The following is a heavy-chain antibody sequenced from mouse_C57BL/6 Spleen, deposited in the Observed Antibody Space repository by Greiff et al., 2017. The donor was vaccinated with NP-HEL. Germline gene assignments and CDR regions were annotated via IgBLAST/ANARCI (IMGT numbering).Heavy chain of an antibody. Sequence: QVHVKQSGAELVRPGASVTLSCKASGYTFTDYEMHWVKQTPVHGLEWIGAIDPETGGTAYNQKFKGKAILTADKSSSTAYMELRSLTSEDSAVYYCTRRENTTVVDASDYWGQGTTLTVSS. V-gene: IGHV1-15*01. CDR2: IDPETGGT. J-gene: IGHJ2*01. D-gene: IGHD1-1*01. CDR1: GYTFTDYE. CDR3: TRRENTTVVDASDY.